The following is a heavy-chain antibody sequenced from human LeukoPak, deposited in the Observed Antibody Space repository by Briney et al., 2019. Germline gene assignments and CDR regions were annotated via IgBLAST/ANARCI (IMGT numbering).Heavy chain of an antibody. V-gene: IGHV1-69*04. D-gene: IGHD6-19*01. CDR2: IIPILGIA. J-gene: IGHJ5*02. CDR1: GGTFSSYA. Sequence: GASVKVSCKASGGTFSSYAISWVRQAPGQGLEWMGRIIPILGIANYAQKFQGRVTITADKSTSTAYMELSSLRSEDTAVYYCAREGYSSGWTKNWFDPWGQGTLVTVSS. CDR3: AREGYSSGWTKNWFDP.